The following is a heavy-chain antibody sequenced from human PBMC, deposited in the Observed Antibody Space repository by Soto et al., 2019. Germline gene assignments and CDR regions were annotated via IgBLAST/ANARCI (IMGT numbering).Heavy chain of an antibody. V-gene: IGHV4-30-4*01. CDR2: IYYSGST. Sequence: SETLSLTCTVSGGSISSGDYYWSWIRQPPGKGLEWIGYIYYSGSTYYNPSLKSRVTISVDTSKNQFSLKLSSVTAADTAVYYCARGRIEITMVRGVNAANYYYYYGMDVWGQGTTVTVSS. J-gene: IGHJ6*02. CDR1: GGSISSGDYY. D-gene: IGHD3-10*01. CDR3: ARGRIEITMVRGVNAANYYYYYGMDV.